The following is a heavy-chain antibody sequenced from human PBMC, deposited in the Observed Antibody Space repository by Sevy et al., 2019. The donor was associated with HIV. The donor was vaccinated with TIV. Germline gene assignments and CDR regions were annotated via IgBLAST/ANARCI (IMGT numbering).Heavy chain of an antibody. D-gene: IGHD1-1*01. CDR3: TKGDESNDWYLGY. CDR1: GSSFSHSY. V-gene: IGHV3-74*01. J-gene: IGHJ4*02. Sequence: GGSLRLSCAVSGSSFSHSYMHWVRQSPGKGLMWVSRVNSDGLITTYADSVKGRFTISRDNARHTVYLQMNSLRADDTAVYYCTKGDESNDWYLGYWGQGTLVTVSS. CDR2: VNSDGLIT.